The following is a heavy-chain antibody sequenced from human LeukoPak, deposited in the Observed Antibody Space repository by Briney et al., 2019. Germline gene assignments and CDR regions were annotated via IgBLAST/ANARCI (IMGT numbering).Heavy chain of an antibody. J-gene: IGHJ5*02. D-gene: IGHD2-15*01. Sequence: GESLKISCKGSGYSFTSYWIGWVRQMPGKGLELMGIIYPGDSDTRYSPSFQGQVTISADKSISTAYLQWSSLKASDTAMYYCARRLLGYCSGGSCYYWFDPWGQGTLVTVSS. CDR3: ARRLLGYCSGGSCYYWFDP. CDR1: GYSFTSYW. V-gene: IGHV5-51*01. CDR2: IYPGDSDT.